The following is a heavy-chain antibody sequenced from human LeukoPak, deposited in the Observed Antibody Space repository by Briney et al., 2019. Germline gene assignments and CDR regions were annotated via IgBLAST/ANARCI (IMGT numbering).Heavy chain of an antibody. CDR1: GFTFSSYA. J-gene: IGHJ3*02. CDR2: ISGSGGST. CDR3: AKDREGSGYPGAFDI. V-gene: IGHV3-23*01. D-gene: IGHD3-22*01. Sequence: GASLRLSCAASGFTFSSYAMSWVRQAPGKGLEWVSAISGSGGSTYYADSVKGRFTISRDNSKNTLYLQMNSLRAEDTAVCYCAKDREGSGYPGAFDIWGQGTMVTVSS.